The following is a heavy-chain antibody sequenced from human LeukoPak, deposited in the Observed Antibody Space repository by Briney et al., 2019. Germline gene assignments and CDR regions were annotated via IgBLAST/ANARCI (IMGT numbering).Heavy chain of an antibody. D-gene: IGHD4-17*01. CDR1: GGTFSSYA. CDR3: AGERGLSYGDYDYYYYYGMDV. J-gene: IGHJ6*02. Sequence: ASVKVSCKASGGTFSSYAISWVRQAPGQGLEWMGRIIPILGIANYAQKFQGRVTITADKSTSTAYMELSSLRSEDTAVYYCAGERGLSYGDYDYYYYYGMDVWAKGPRSPSP. CDR2: IIPILGIA. V-gene: IGHV1-69*04.